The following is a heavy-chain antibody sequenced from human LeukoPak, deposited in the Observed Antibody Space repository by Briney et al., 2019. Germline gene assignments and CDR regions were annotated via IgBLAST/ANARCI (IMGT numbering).Heavy chain of an antibody. CDR1: GFTFSSHA. CDR2: ISGSGGST. Sequence: PGGSLRLSCAASGFTFSSHAMSWVRQAPGKGLEWVSAISGSGGSTYYADSVKGRFTISRDNSKNTLYLQMNSLRAEDTAVYYCAKGLRVLWELRSCFDYWGQGTLVTVSS. CDR3: AKGLRVLWELRSCFDY. D-gene: IGHD1-26*01. J-gene: IGHJ4*02. V-gene: IGHV3-23*01.